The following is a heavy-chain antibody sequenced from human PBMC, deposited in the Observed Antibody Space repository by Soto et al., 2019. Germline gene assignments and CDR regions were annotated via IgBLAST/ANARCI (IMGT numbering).Heavy chain of an antibody. CDR3: PRRAETNGLNVFVADNYYFAF. Sequence: QVQLVQSGAEVRKPGASVKVSCEASGYTFTSYDIYWVRQATGQGLEWMGWMNPNTGNSGYAQKFQGRVTMTSDTSIRPANMELSSLRSEDAAVYYCPRRAETNGLNVFVADNYYFAFWGQGTLVTVSS. CDR1: GYTFTSYD. J-gene: IGHJ4*02. V-gene: IGHV1-8*01. CDR2: MNPNTGNS. D-gene: IGHD3-16*01.